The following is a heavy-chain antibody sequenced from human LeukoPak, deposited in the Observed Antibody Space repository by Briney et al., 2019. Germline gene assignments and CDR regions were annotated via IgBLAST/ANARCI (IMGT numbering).Heavy chain of an antibody. Sequence: SETLSLTCTVSGGSISSSSYYWGWIRQPPGKELEWIGSIYYSGSTYYNPSLKSRVTISVDTSKNQFSLKLSSVTAADTAVYYCATKPLVGAFQWGQGTLVTVSS. CDR1: GGSISSSSYY. V-gene: IGHV4-39*01. D-gene: IGHD1-26*01. CDR3: ATKPLVGAFQ. CDR2: IYYSGST. J-gene: IGHJ4*02.